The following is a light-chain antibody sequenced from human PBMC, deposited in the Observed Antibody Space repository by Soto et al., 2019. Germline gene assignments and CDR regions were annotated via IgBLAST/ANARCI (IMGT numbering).Light chain of an antibody. J-gene: IGKJ2*01. Sequence: EIVMTQSPATLSVSPGERATLSCRASQSVSSNLAWYQQKPGQAPRLLIYGASTRATGIPARFSDSGSGTEFTLTISSLQSEDFALYYCQQYNNWPPYTFGQGTKLEIK. CDR3: QQYNNWPPYT. CDR1: QSVSSN. CDR2: GAS. V-gene: IGKV3-15*01.